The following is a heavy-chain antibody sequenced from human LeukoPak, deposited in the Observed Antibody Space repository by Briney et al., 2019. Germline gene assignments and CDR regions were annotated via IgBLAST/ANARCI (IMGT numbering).Heavy chain of an antibody. V-gene: IGHV3-49*03. CDR2: IRRKVFGGTT. CDR3: TRERVRGYSYGDLGY. CDR1: GFTFADYA. D-gene: IGHD5-18*01. J-gene: IGHJ4*02. Sequence: PGRPLRLSCTASGFTFADYAMSWFRQAPGKGREWVSFIRRKVFGGTTEYAASVKGRFTISRDDSKSIAYLQMKSLKTEDTAVYYCTRERVRGYSYGDLGYWGQGTLVTVSS.